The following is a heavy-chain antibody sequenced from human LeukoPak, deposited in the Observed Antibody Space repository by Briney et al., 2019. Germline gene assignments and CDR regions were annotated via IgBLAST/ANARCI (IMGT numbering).Heavy chain of an antibody. J-gene: IGHJ4*02. Sequence: SETLSLTCTVSGGSISSGSYYWSWIRQPAGKGLEWIGRIYTSGSTNYNPSLKSRVTISVDTSKNQFSLKLSSVTAADTAVYYCARERAWEPTFDYWGQGTLVTVSS. V-gene: IGHV4-61*02. D-gene: IGHD1-26*01. CDR2: IYTSGST. CDR1: GGSISSGSYY. CDR3: ARERAWEPTFDY.